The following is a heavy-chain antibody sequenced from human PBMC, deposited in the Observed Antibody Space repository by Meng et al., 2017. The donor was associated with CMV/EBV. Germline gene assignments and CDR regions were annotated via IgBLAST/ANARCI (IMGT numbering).Heavy chain of an antibody. Sequence: GESLKISCAASGFTVSSNYMSWVRQAPGKGLEWVSRINSDGSSTSYADSVKGRFTISRDNAKNTLYLQMNSLRAEDTAVYYCAREAAAGAPDYWGQGTLVTVSS. CDR1: GFTVSSNY. CDR2: INSDGSST. J-gene: IGHJ4*02. D-gene: IGHD6-13*01. V-gene: IGHV3-74*01. CDR3: AREAAAGAPDY.